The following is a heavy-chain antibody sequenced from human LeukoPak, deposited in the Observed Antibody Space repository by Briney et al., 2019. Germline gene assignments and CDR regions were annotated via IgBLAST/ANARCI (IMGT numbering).Heavy chain of an antibody. J-gene: IGHJ4*02. Sequence: GESPKSSCKGSGYSFTSYWIGWVRQMPGKGLGWMGIIHPGDSDTRYSPSFHGQVTISADQSISTAYRQWSSLKASDTAMYYCARLLKDIVVVPAANFDYWGQGPLVTVSS. CDR3: ARLLKDIVVVPAANFDY. V-gene: IGHV5-51*01. D-gene: IGHD2-2*01. CDR2: IHPGDSDT. CDR1: GYSFTSYW.